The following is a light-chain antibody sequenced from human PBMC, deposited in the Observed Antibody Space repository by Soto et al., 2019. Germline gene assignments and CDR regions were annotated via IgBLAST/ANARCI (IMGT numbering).Light chain of an antibody. V-gene: IGKV1-39*01. J-gene: IGKJ1*01. CDR3: QQSNSITWT. CDR1: QSISGY. Sequence: DIQMTQSPSSLSASVGDRVTITCRASQSISGYLNWYQQKPGKAPKLLIYAVSSLKSGVPSRFSGSGSGTDFTLTISSLQPEDFATYSCQQSNSITWTFGQGTKVDIK. CDR2: AVS.